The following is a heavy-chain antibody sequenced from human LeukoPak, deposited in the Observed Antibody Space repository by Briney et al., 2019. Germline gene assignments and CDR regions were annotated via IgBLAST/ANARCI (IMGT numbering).Heavy chain of an antibody. CDR1: GGTFSSYA. D-gene: IGHD3-10*01. Sequence: SVKVSCKASGGTFSSYAISWVRQAPGQGLEWMGGIIPIFGTANYAQKFQGRVTTTADESTSTAYMELSSLRSEDTAVYYCARHRIDGSGTFDYWGQGTLVTVSS. V-gene: IGHV1-69*13. J-gene: IGHJ4*02. CDR3: ARHRIDGSGTFDY. CDR2: IIPIFGTA.